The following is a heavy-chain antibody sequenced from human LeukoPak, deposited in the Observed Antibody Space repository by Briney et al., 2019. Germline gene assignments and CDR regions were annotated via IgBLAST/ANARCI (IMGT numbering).Heavy chain of an antibody. CDR2: MNPNSGNT. CDR3: ARVVPAAITNWFDP. V-gene: IGHV1-8*01. CDR1: GNTFTSYD. J-gene: IGHJ5*02. D-gene: IGHD2-2*01. Sequence: GASVKVSCKASGNTFTSYDINWVRQATGQGLEWMGWMNPNSGNTGYAQKFQGRVTMTRNTSISTAYMELSSLRSEDTAVYYCARVVPAAITNWFDPWGQGTLVTVSS.